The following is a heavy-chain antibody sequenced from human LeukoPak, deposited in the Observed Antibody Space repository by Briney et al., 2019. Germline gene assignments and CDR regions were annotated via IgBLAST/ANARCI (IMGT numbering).Heavy chain of an antibody. CDR3: AREQWLVPSYYYYYMDV. D-gene: IGHD6-19*01. J-gene: IGHJ6*03. CDR2: IKQDGSEK. V-gene: IGHV3-7*01. CDR1: GFTFSSYW. Sequence: GGSLRLSCAASGFTFSSYWMSWVRQAPGKGLGWVANIKQDGSEKYYVDSVKGRFTISRDNAKNSLYLQMNSLRAEDTAVYYCAREQWLVPSYYYYYMDVWGKGTTVTVSS.